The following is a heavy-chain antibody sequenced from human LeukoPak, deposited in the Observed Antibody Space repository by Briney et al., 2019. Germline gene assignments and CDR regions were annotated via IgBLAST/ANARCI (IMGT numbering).Heavy chain of an antibody. CDR3: AKDLGWLLYCFDY. CDR2: ISYDGSNK. CDR1: GFTFSSYG. Sequence: GGSLRLSCAASGFTFSSYGMHWVRQAPGKGLEWVAVISYDGSNKYYADSVKGRFTISRDNSKNTLYLQMNSLRAEDTAVYYCAKDLGWLLYCFDYWGQGTLVTVSS. V-gene: IGHV3-30*18. J-gene: IGHJ4*02. D-gene: IGHD5-12*01.